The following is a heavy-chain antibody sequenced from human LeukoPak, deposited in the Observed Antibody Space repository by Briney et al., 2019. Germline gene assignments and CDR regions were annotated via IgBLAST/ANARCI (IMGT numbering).Heavy chain of an antibody. D-gene: IGHD5-12*01. J-gene: IGHJ5*02. V-gene: IGHV3-30*03. CDR1: GFTFSTYG. CDR2: ISNDGSNK. CDR3: ARSDVDMAA. Sequence: GSLRLSCAASGFTFSTYGMHWVRQAPGKGLEWVAVISNDGSNKLYADSVKGRFTISRDNFKNTLYLQMNSLRAEDTAMYYCARSDVDMAAWGQGTLVTVSS.